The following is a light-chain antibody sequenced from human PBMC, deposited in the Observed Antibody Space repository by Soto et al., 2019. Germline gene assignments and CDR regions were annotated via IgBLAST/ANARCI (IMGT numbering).Light chain of an antibody. CDR1: QVISSW. CDR2: AAS. Sequence: DIQMTQSPSSVSASVGDRVTITCRASQVISSWLAWYQQKPGKAPKLLIYAASSLQSGVPSRFSGSGSGTDFTFTISSLQPEDFATYYCQHSNNFFALTFGGGTKVDIK. J-gene: IGKJ4*01. CDR3: QHSNNFFALT. V-gene: IGKV1-12*01.